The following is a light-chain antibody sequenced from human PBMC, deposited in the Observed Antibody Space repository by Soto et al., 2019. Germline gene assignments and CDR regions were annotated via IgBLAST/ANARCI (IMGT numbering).Light chain of an antibody. Sequence: DIHMTQTPTSLSASVGDRVTITCRPSQGLSNYLAWYQQKPGKVPKLLIYAASTLQSGVPSRFSGSGSGTDFTLTISSLQPEDVATYYCQKYNSAPLTFGGGTKVDIK. J-gene: IGKJ4*01. CDR1: QGLSNY. CDR3: QKYNSAPLT. V-gene: IGKV1-27*01. CDR2: AAS.